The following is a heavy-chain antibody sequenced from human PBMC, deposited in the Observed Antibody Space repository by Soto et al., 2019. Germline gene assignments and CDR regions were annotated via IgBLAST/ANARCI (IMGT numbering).Heavy chain of an antibody. CDR3: ARVYRGPSYGMDV. J-gene: IGHJ6*02. D-gene: IGHD1-26*01. CDR2: INPNSGGT. V-gene: IGHV1-2*04. CDR1: GYTFTGYY. Sequence: SVKVSCKASGYTFTGYYMHWVRQAPGQGLEWMGWINPNSGGTNYAQKFQGWVTMTRDTSISTAYMELSRLRSDDTAVYYCARVYRGPSYGMDVWGQGTTVTVSS.